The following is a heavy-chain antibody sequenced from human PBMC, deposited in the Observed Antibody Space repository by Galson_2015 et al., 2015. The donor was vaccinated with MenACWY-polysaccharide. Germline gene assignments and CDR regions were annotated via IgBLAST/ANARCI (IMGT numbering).Heavy chain of an antibody. V-gene: IGHV3-74*01. CDR3: VGGVRGSRHFDY. CDR2: VDSDGAST. D-gene: IGHD2-15*01. J-gene: IGHJ4*02. Sequence: SLRLSCAASGFIFSDYWMHWVRQVPREGLVWVSRVDSDGASTTYADSVKGRFTISRDNAENTLYLQMDSLRAEDTAVYYCVGGVRGSRHFDYWGQGTLVTVSS. CDR1: GFIFSDYW.